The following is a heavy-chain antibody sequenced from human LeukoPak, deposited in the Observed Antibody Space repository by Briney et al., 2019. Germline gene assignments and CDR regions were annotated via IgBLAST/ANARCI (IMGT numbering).Heavy chain of an antibody. CDR3: TRIDGYSVGVDY. CDR1: GFTFGDYA. V-gene: IGHV3-49*03. CDR2: IRSKTFGGTP. Sequence: GGSLRLSCTTSGFTFGDYAMSWFRQAPGRGLEWVGFIRSKTFGGTPDYAASVKGRFTISRDDSRGIAYLQMDSLKSEDTALYYCTRIDGYSVGVDYWGQGTRVTVSS. J-gene: IGHJ4*02. D-gene: IGHD1-26*01.